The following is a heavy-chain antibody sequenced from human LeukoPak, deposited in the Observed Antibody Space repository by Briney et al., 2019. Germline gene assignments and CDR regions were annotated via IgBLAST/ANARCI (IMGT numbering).Heavy chain of an antibody. CDR3: ARAGYSSGWYVF. D-gene: IGHD6-19*01. Sequence: GGSLRLSCAASGFTFSSYSMNWVRQAPGKGLEWVGVILSDGSNKWYADSVKGRFTISRDNSRNTMYLQMNSLRAEDTAVYYCARAGYSSGWYVFWGQGTLVTVSS. V-gene: IGHV3-30*03. J-gene: IGHJ4*02. CDR1: GFTFSSYS. CDR2: ILSDGSNK.